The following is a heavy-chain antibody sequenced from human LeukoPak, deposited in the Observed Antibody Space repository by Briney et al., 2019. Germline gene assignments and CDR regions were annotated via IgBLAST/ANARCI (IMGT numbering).Heavy chain of an antibody. CDR1: GFTFSSYR. J-gene: IGHJ4*02. CDR3: ARGLVVVTAMTDYFDY. D-gene: IGHD2-21*02. CDR2: IISTSTDI. V-gene: IGHV3-21*01. Sequence: PGGSLRLSCAASGFTFSSYRMNWVRQGPGKGLEWVASIISTSTDIYYADSVKGRFTISRDNAKKSLYLQMNSLRAEDTAVYYCARGLVVVTAMTDYFDYWGQGTLVTVSS.